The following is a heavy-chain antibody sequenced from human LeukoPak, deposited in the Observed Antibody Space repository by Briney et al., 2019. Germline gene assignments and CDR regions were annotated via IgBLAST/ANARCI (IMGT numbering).Heavy chain of an antibody. Sequence: GASVKVSCKVSGYTLTELSMHWVRQAPGKGLEWMGGFDPEDGETIYAQRFQGRVTMTEDTATDTAYMELGSLRSEDMAVYYCTTLGVPFDYWGQGTLVTVSS. CDR3: TTLGVPFDY. CDR1: GYTLTELS. J-gene: IGHJ4*02. V-gene: IGHV1-24*01. CDR2: FDPEDGET. D-gene: IGHD3-10*01.